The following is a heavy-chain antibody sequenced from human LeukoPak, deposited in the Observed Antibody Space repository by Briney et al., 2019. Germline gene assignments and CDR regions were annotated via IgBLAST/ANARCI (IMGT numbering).Heavy chain of an antibody. Sequence: GGSLRLSCAASGFTFSSYAMHWVRQAPGRGLEWVAVISYDGSNKYYADSVKGRFTISRDNSKNTLYLQMNSLRAEDTAVYYCARGEQLTFGGVIDWGQGTLVTVSS. J-gene: IGHJ4*02. CDR2: ISYDGSNK. CDR3: ARGEQLTFGGVID. D-gene: IGHD3-16*02. CDR1: GFTFSSYA. V-gene: IGHV3-30*04.